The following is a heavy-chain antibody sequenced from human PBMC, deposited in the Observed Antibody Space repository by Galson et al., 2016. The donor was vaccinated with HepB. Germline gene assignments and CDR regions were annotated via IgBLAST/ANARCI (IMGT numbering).Heavy chain of an antibody. D-gene: IGHD3-10*02. V-gene: IGHV4-34*01. CDR1: GFTFSNYA. J-gene: IGHJ6*02. CDR2: INHSGSS. Sequence: LRLSCAASGFTFSNYAMSWVRQAPGKGLEWIGKINHSGSSNYHPSLKSRVTISVDTSKSQFSLELTSVTAADTAVYYCARGKSVRVVGYYYYYGMDVWGQGTTVTVS. CDR3: ARGKSVRVVGYYYYYGMDV.